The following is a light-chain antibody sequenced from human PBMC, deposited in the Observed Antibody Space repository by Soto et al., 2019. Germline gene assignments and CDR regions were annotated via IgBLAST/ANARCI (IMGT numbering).Light chain of an antibody. Sequence: DIQMTQSPSSLSASVGDRVTITCRASETIASYVNWYQQRPGKAPKLLIYAASTLQSGVPSRFGGSGSGTDITLTTTSLQPEDFATYFCQQTYNPPRTFGQGTRL. CDR3: QQTYNPPRT. CDR1: ETIASY. J-gene: IGKJ1*01. V-gene: IGKV1-39*01. CDR2: AAS.